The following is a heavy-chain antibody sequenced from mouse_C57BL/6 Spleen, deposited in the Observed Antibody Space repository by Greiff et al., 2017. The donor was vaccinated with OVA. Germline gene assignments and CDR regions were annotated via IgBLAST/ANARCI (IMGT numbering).Heavy chain of an antibody. J-gene: IGHJ1*03. V-gene: IGHV3-6*01. Sequence: EVKVEESGPGLVKPSQSLSLTCSVTGYSITSGYYWNWIRQFPGNKLELMGYISYDGSNNYNPSLKNRISITRDTSKNQFFLKLNSVTTEDTATYYCARGNFDVWGTGTTVTVSS. CDR1: GYSITSGYY. CDR2: ISYDGSN. CDR3: ARGNFDV.